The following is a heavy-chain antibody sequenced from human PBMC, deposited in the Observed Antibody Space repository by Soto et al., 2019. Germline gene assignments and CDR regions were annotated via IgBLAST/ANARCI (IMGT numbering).Heavy chain of an antibody. D-gene: IGHD4-17*01. Sequence: EVQLVESGGGLVQPGGSLRLSCAASGFTFSSYWMSWVRQAPGKGLEWVANIKQDGSEKYYVDSVKGRFTISRDNAKNSLYLQMNSLSAEDTAVYYCARGMTTVTADYFDYWGQGTLVTVSS. CDR3: ARGMTTVTADYFDY. V-gene: IGHV3-7*04. CDR1: GFTFSSYW. J-gene: IGHJ4*02. CDR2: IKQDGSEK.